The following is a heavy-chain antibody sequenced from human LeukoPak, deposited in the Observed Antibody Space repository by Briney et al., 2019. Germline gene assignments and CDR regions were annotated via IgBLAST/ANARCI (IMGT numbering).Heavy chain of an antibody. J-gene: IGHJ5*02. CDR3: ARGRTYRSSSWFDP. Sequence: SETLSLTCTVSGGSVSSGSYYWSWIRQPPGKGLEWIGYIYYSGSTNYNPSLKSRVTISVDTSKNQFSLKLSSVTAADTAVYYCARGRTYRSSSWFDPWGQGTLVTVSS. D-gene: IGHD6-6*01. CDR2: IYYSGST. V-gene: IGHV4-61*01. CDR1: GGSVSSGSYY.